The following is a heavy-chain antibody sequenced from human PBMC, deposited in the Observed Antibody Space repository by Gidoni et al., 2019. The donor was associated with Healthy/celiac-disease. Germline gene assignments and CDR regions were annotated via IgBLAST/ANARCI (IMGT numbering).Heavy chain of an antibody. CDR1: GGSVSSVSYY. J-gene: IGHJ3*02. CDR2: ICYSGST. V-gene: IGHV4-61*01. D-gene: IGHD2-21*02. CDR3: ARATVVVTAIRENDAFDI. Sequence: QVQLQESGPGLVKPSENLSLTCTVSGGSVSSVSYYWSWIRQPPGKGLEWIGYICYSGSTNDNPSLKSRVTISVDTSKSQFSLKLSSVTAADTAVYYCARATVVVTAIRENDAFDIWGQGTMVTVSS.